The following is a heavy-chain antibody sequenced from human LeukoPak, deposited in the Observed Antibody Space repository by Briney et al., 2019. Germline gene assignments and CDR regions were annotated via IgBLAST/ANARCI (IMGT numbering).Heavy chain of an antibody. CDR1: GFTFSSYA. CDR3: AKIRFYYDSSFDYWYFDL. V-gene: IGHV3-23*01. J-gene: IGHJ2*01. D-gene: IGHD3-22*01. CDR2: ITASSGGT. Sequence: GGSLRLSCPASGFTFSSYAMSWVRQAPRKGLEWVSAITASSGGTYYADSVKGRFTISRDNSKNTLYLQINSLRAEDAAIYYCAKIRFYYDSSFDYWYFDLWGRGTLVTVSS.